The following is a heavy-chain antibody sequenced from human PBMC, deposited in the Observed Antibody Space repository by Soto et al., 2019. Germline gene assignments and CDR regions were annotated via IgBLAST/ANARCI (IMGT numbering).Heavy chain of an antibody. V-gene: IGHV1-2*02. CDR2: INPNSGGT. J-gene: IGHJ4*02. CDR3: ATDPTYYDFWSGYFNPYYFDY. D-gene: IGHD3-3*01. Sequence: ASVKVSCKASGYTFTGYYMHWVRQAPGQGLEWMGGINPNSGGTNYAQKFQGRVTMTRDTSISTAYMELSRLRSDDTAVYYCATDPTYYDFWSGYFNPYYFDYWGQ. CDR1: GYTFTGYY.